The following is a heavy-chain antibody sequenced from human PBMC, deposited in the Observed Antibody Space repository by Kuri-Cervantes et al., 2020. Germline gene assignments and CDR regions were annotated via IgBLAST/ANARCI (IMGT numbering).Heavy chain of an antibody. V-gene: IGHV3-30*18. D-gene: IGHD6-19*01. CDR1: GFTFSSYG. Sequence: GESLKISCAASGFTFSSYGMHWVRQAPGKGLEWVAVISYDGSNKYYADSVKGRFTISRDNSKNTLYLQMNSLRAEDTAVYYCAKVHSSGWYFAGMDVWGQGTTVTVSS. CDR3: AKVHSSGWYFAGMDV. J-gene: IGHJ6*02. CDR2: ISYDGSNK.